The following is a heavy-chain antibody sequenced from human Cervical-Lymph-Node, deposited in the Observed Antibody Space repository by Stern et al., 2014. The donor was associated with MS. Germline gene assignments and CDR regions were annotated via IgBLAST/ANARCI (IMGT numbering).Heavy chain of an antibody. J-gene: IGHJ4*02. D-gene: IGHD3-22*01. CDR1: GFSFSTYT. CDR3: ARELPAADSSGYYVGDTFDY. Sequence: EVQLVESGGGLVKPGGSLRLSCAASGFSFSTYTMHWVRQAPGKGLEWVSSISYISTDVYYADSLKGRFTISRDNAKNSLYLLMNSLRAEDTAVYYCARELPAADSSGYYVGDTFDYWGQGTRVTVSS. V-gene: IGHV3-21*02. CDR2: ISYISTDV.